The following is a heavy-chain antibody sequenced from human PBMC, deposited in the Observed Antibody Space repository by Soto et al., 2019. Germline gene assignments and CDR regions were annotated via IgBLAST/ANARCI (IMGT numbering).Heavy chain of an antibody. J-gene: IGHJ4*02. Sequence: VGSLRLSCAASGFTFSRYSMNWVRQAPGKGLEWVSSIRSSSSYIYYADSVKGRFTISRDNAKNSLYLQMNSLRAEDTAVYYCASLCSSTSCYGTIDYWGQGTLVTVSS. V-gene: IGHV3-21*01. CDR1: GFTFSRYS. D-gene: IGHD2-2*01. CDR3: ASLCSSTSCYGTIDY. CDR2: IRSSSSYI.